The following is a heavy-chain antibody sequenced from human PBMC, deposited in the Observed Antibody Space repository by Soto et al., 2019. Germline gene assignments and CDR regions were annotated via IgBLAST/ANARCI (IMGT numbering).Heavy chain of an antibody. CDR1: GGSFSGYY. J-gene: IGHJ3*02. CDR2: INHSGST. Sequence: SETLSLTCAVYGGSFSGYYWSWIRQPPGKGLEWIGEINHSGSTNYNPSLKSRVTISVDTSKNQFSLKLSSVTAADTAVYYCARRDGYCTNGVCYDAFDIWGQGTMVTVSS. V-gene: IGHV4-34*01. CDR3: ARRDGYCTNGVCYDAFDI. D-gene: IGHD2-8*01.